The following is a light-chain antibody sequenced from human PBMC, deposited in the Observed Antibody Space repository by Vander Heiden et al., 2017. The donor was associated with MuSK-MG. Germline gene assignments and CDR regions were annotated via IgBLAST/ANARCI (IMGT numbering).Light chain of an antibody. V-gene: IGKV1-33*01. CDR1: QDISNY. J-gene: IGKJ3*01. CDR3: QQYYNLPLT. Sequence: DIQMTQSPSSLSASVGDRVTITCQASQDISNYLNWYQQKPGKAPKLLIYDASNLETGVPSRFSGSGSGTDFTFTISSLQPEDIATYYCQQYYNLPLTFGHGTKVXIK. CDR2: DAS.